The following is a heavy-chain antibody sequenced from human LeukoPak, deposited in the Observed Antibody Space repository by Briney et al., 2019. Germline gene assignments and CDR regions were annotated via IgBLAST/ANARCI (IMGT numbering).Heavy chain of an antibody. Sequence: ASVKVSCKVSGYTLTGISMHWVRQAPGQGLEWMGGFNPEDVETIYARSFQGRLTVTEDTSTDTAYMELSSLRAEDTAIYYCATEIVGYGDVHYFDSWGQGTLVTVSS. V-gene: IGHV1-24*01. CDR2: FNPEDVET. D-gene: IGHD4-17*01. CDR1: GYTLTGIS. J-gene: IGHJ4*02. CDR3: ATEIVGYGDVHYFDS.